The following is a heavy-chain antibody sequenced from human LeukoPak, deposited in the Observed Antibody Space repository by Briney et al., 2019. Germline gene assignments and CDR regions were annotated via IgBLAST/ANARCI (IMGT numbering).Heavy chain of an antibody. V-gene: IGHV3-30*02. J-gene: IGHJ5*02. CDR1: GFTFSDYG. D-gene: IGHD3-3*01. CDR2: IRYDGSNK. CDR3: AKGYWSGYSFDNWFDP. Sequence: GGSLRLSCAASGFTFSDYGMHWVRQAPGKGLEWVAFIRYDGSNKYYADSVKGRFTISRDNSKNTLYLQMNALRAEDTAVYFCAKGYWSGYSFDNWFDPWGQGTLVTVSS.